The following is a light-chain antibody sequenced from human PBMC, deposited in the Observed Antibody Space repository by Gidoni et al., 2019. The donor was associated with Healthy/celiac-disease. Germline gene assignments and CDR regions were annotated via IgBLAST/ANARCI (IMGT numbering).Light chain of an antibody. CDR1: QSLLYSSNDKNY. J-gene: IGKJ1*01. Sequence: DIVMTQSPDSLAVSLGERATINCKSSQSLLYSSNDKNYLAWYQQKPGQPPNLLIYWASTRESGVPDRFSGSGSGTDFTLTISSLQAEDVAVYYCQQFDTTPRTFGQGTKVEIK. CDR2: WAS. CDR3: QQFDTTPRT. V-gene: IGKV4-1*01.